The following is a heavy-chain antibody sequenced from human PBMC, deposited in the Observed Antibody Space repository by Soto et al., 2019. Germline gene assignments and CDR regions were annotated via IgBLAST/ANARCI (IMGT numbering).Heavy chain of an antibody. CDR3: AKFGVGNFDF. CDR1: GFTFSNYA. V-gene: IGHV3-23*01. Sequence: GGSLRLSGVVSGFTFSNYAMNWVRQAPGKGLEWVSTISGSGDITYDADSVKGRFTISRDNSKNTLYLQMTSLRAEDTATYYCAKFGVGNFDFWGQGTLVTVSS. D-gene: IGHD3-3*01. J-gene: IGHJ4*02. CDR2: ISGSGDIT.